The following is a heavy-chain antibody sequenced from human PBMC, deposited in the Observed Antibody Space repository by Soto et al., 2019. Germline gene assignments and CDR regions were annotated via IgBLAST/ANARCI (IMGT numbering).Heavy chain of an antibody. CDR2: INHSGST. V-gene: IGHV4-34*01. CDR1: GGSFSGYY. CDR3: AIPPPIEVDGPDY. D-gene: IGHD6-19*01. Sequence: PSETLSLTCAVYGGSFSGYYWSWIRQPPGKGLEWIGEINHSGSTNYNPSLKSRVTISVDTSKNQFSLKLSSVTAADTAVYYCAIPPPIEVDGPDYWGQGILVTVSS. J-gene: IGHJ4*02.